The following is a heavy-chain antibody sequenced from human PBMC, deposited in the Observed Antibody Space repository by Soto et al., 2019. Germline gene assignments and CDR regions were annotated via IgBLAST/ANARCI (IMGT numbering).Heavy chain of an antibody. D-gene: IGHD6-25*01. CDR3: ARGRAPGGYKKSYYYYYGMDV. Sequence: GGSLRLSCAASGFTFSSYAMHWVRQAPGKGLEYVSAISSNGGSTYYADSVKGRFTISRDNSKNTLYLQMGSLGAEDMAVYYCARGRAPGGYKKSYYYYYGMDVWGQGTTVTVSS. CDR2: ISSNGGST. J-gene: IGHJ6*02. V-gene: IGHV3-64*02. CDR1: GFTFSSYA.